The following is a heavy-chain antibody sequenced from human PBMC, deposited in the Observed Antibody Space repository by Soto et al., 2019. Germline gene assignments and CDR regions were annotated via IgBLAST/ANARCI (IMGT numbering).Heavy chain of an antibody. CDR1: GYSITIYW. CDR2: IYPGDSDT. J-gene: IGHJ3*02. Sequence: GESLKISCNGAGYSITIYWIGGVRQMPGRGLEWMGIIYPGDSDTRYSPSFQGQVTISADKSISTAYLQWSSLKASDTAMYYCARPSSSGWYRMGAFDIWGQGTMVPVSS. D-gene: IGHD6-19*01. V-gene: IGHV5-51*01. CDR3: ARPSSSGWYRMGAFDI.